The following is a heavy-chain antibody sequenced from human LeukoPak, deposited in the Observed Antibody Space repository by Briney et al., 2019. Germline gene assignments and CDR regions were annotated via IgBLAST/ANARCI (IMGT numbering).Heavy chain of an antibody. J-gene: IGHJ4*02. CDR3: ARDYDFWSGYYSPTRGYFGY. D-gene: IGHD3-3*01. CDR1: GFTFSGSG. V-gene: IGHV3-30*02. CDR2: IRYDGSNK. Sequence: GGSLRLSCAASGFTFSGSGMHWVRQAPGKGLEGVTFIRYDGSNKYYIDSVKGRFTISRDNSKNTLYLQMDSLRAEDTAVYYCARDYDFWSGYYSPTRGYFGYWGQGTLVTVSS.